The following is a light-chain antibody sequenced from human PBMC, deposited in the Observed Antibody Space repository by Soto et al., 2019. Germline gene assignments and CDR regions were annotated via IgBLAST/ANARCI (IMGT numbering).Light chain of an antibody. V-gene: IGLV2-14*01. CDR3: SSYTRTVTLV. Sequence: QSALTQPASVSGSPGQSITISCTGTTDDIGHYKSVSWYQQHPAKAPKLIISEVSNRPSGISNRFSGSKSGNTAFLTISGLQAEDEAEYYCSSYTRTVTLVFGGGTKLTVL. CDR2: EVS. J-gene: IGLJ3*02. CDR1: TDDIGHYKS.